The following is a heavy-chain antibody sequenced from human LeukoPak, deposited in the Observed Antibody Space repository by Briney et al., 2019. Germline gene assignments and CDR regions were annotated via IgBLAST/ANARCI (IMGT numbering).Heavy chain of an antibody. CDR1: GGSFSGYY. Sequence: SETLSLTCAVYGGSFSGYYWSWIRQPPGKGLEWIGEINHSGSTNYNPSLKSRVTISVDTSKNQFSLKLSSVTAADTAVYYCARDLGRGIAVAGPGAWGQGTLVTVSS. V-gene: IGHV4-34*01. CDR3: ARDLGRGIAVAGPGA. D-gene: IGHD6-19*01. CDR2: INHSGST. J-gene: IGHJ5*02.